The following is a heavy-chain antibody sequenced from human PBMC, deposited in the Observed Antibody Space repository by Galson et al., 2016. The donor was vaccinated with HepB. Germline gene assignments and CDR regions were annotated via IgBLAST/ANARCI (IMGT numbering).Heavy chain of an antibody. J-gene: IGHJ3*02. Sequence: SETLSLTCTVSGGSISSRHYSWGWIRQPPGKGLEWIGSVYYSGSTYYNPSLKSRVTISVDTSKNQFSLKLRSVTAADTGVYYCASARDLAYGFDIWGQGTMVTVSS. D-gene: IGHD3-16*01. CDR2: VYYSGST. CDR1: GGSISSRHYS. CDR3: ASARDLAYGFDI. V-gene: IGHV4-39*01.